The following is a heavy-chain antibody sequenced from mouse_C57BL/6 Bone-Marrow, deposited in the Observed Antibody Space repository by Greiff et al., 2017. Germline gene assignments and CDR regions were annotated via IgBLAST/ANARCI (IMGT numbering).Heavy chain of an antibody. V-gene: IGHV5-2*01. J-gene: IGHJ1*03. D-gene: IGHD1-1*01. CDR1: EYEFPSHD. CDR2: INSDGGST. Sequence: DVKLVESGGGLVQPGESLKLSCESNEYEFPSHDMSWVRKTPEKRLELVAAINSDGGSTYYPDTMERRFIISRDNTKKTLYLQMSSLRSEDTALYYCARHDGSSYVDWYFDVWGTGTTVTVSS. CDR3: ARHDGSSYVDWYFDV.